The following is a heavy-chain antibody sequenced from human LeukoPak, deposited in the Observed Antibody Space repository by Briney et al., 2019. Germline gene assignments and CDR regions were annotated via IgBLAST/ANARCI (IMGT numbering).Heavy chain of an antibody. CDR1: GFTFSSYA. CDR3: ARERLAVAGGGMGYYNGMDV. CDR2: ISYDGSNK. V-gene: IGHV3-30-3*01. D-gene: IGHD6-19*01. Sequence: PGGSLRLSCAASGFTFSSYAMHWVRQAPGKGLEWVAVISYDGSNKYYADSVKGRFTISRDNSKNTLYLQMNSLRAEDTAVYYCARERLAVAGGGMGYYNGMDVWGQGTTVTVSS. J-gene: IGHJ6*02.